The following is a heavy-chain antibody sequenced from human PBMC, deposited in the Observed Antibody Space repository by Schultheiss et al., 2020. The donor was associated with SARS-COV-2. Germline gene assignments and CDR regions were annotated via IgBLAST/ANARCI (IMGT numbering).Heavy chain of an antibody. CDR2: IYYSGST. CDR1: GGSFSGYY. D-gene: IGHD3-3*01. J-gene: IGHJ4*02. Sequence: SQTLSLTCAVYGGSFSGYYWSWIRQPPGKGLEWIGYIYYSGSTNYNPSLKSRVTISVDTSKNQFSLKLSSVTAADTAVYYCAKAQGGYDFVLDHWGQGTLVTVSS. V-gene: IGHV4-34*09. CDR3: AKAQGGYDFVLDH.